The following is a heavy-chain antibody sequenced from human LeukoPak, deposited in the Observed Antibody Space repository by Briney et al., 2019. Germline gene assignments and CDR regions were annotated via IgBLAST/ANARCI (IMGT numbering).Heavy chain of an antibody. V-gene: IGHV3-48*03. J-gene: IGHJ4*02. Sequence: GGSLRLSCAASGFTFSSYEMNWVRQAPGKGLECVSYISSSGSTKYYADSVKGRFTISRDNAKNSLYLQMNSLRVEDTAVYYCARQKVGSTTIFDCWGQGTLVTVSS. D-gene: IGHD1-26*01. CDR1: GFTFSSYE. CDR3: ARQKVGSTTIFDC. CDR2: ISSSGSTK.